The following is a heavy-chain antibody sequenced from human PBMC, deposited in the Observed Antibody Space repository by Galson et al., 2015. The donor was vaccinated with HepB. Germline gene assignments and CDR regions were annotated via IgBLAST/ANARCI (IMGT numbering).Heavy chain of an antibody. CDR1: GFTFSSYN. J-gene: IGHJ5*02. Sequence: SLRLSCAASGFTFSSYNMNWVRQAPGKGLEWVSSISSSSSYIYYADSVKGRFTISRDNAKNSLYLQMNSLRAEDTAVYYCARGRGGRMYCSSTSCYLNWFDPWGQGTLVTVSS. D-gene: IGHD2-2*01. CDR2: ISSSSSYI. CDR3: ARGRGGRMYCSSTSCYLNWFDP. V-gene: IGHV3-21*01.